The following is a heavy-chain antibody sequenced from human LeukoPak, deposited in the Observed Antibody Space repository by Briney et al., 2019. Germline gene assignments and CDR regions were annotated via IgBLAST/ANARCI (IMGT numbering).Heavy chain of an antibody. J-gene: IGHJ4*02. CDR3: AGVYDSSGYYPY. V-gene: IGHV3-53*01. CDR2: IYSGGST. D-gene: IGHD3-22*01. CDR1: GFTFSSNY. Sequence: GGSLRLSCAASGFTFSSNYMSGVRQAPGKGLEWVSVIYSGGSTYYADSVKGRFTISRDNSKNTLYLQMNSLRAEDTAVYYCAGVYDSSGYYPYWGQGTLVTVSS.